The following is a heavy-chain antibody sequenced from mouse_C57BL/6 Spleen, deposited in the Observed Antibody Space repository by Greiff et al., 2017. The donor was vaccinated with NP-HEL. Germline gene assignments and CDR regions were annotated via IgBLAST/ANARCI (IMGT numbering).Heavy chain of an antibody. CDR2: ISDGGSYT. Sequence: EVMLVESGGGLVKPGGSLKLSCAASGFTFSSYAMSWVRQTPEKRLEWVATISDGGSYTYYPDNVKGRFTISRDNAKNNLYLQMSHLKSEDTAMYYCARDRLYYYYFDYWGQGTTLTVSS. J-gene: IGHJ2*01. CDR3: ARDRLYYYYFDY. V-gene: IGHV5-4*01. CDR1: GFTFSSYA. D-gene: IGHD1-1*01.